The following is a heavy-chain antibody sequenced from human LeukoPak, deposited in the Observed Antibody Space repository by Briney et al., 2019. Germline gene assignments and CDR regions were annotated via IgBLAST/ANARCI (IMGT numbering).Heavy chain of an antibody. CDR2: ISGSGGGT. J-gene: IGHJ5*02. CDR1: GFTFSTYT. Sequence: GGSLRLSCAASGFTFSTYTMAWVRQAPGKGPEWVSGISGSGGGTYYADSVKGRFAISRDNSKNTLYLQMNSLRAEDTAVYYCAKDRGSSWYGGMDWFDPWGQGTLVTVSS. CDR3: AKDRGSSWYGGMDWFDP. V-gene: IGHV3-23*01. D-gene: IGHD6-13*01.